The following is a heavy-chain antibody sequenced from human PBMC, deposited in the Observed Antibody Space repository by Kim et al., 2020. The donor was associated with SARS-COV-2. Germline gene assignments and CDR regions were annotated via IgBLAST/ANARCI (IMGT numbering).Heavy chain of an antibody. J-gene: IGHJ3*02. CDR2: IYSGGSST. D-gene: IGHD6-19*01. CDR1: GFTFSSYA. Sequence: GGSLRLSCAASGFTFSSYAMSWVRQAPGKGLEWVSVIYSGGSSTYYADSVKGRFTISRDNSKNTLYLQMNSLRAEDTAVYYCAKDLFRAPAVAGTNDAFDIWGQGTMVTVSS. V-gene: IGHV3-23*03. CDR3: AKDLFRAPAVAGTNDAFDI.